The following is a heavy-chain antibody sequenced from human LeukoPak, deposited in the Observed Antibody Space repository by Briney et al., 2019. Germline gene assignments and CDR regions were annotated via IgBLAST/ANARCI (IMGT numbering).Heavy chain of an antibody. CDR1: GYTFTSYY. V-gene: IGHV1-69*13. CDR2: IIPIFGTA. Sequence: SVKVSCKASGYTFTSYYMHWVRQAPGQGLEWMGGIIPIFGTANYAQKFQGRVTITADESTSTAYMELSSLRSEDTAVYYCARADYEFWSGYYSDWGQGTLVTVSS. D-gene: IGHD3-3*01. CDR3: ARADYEFWSGYYSD. J-gene: IGHJ4*02.